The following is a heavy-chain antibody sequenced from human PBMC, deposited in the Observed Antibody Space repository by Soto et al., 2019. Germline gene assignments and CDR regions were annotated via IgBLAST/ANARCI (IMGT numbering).Heavy chain of an antibody. CDR1: GFTFSSYA. CDR3: ARGPSGWYYFDH. D-gene: IGHD6-19*01. J-gene: IGHJ4*02. CDR2: ISYDGSNK. V-gene: IGHV3-30-3*01. Sequence: QVQLVESGGGVVQPGRSLRLSCAASGFTFSSYAMHWVRQAPGKGLEWVAVISYDGSNKYYADSVKGRFTMSRDNSKNTLYLQMNSLRAEDTAVYYCARGPSGWYYFDHWGQGTLVTVSS.